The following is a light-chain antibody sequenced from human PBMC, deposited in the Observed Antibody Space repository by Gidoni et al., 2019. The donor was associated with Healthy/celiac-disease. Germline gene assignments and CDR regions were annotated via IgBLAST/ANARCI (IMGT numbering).Light chain of an antibody. CDR3: QQSYSTI. V-gene: IGKV1-39*01. CDR1: QSIRSY. Sequence: IQMTQSPSSLSASVGDRVTITCRASQSIRSYLHWYQQKPGKDLKLLIYAASSLQSGVPSRFSGSGSGTDFTLSIKRLEPEDFDTYQCQQSYSTIFGGGTKVEIK. CDR2: AAS. J-gene: IGKJ4*01.